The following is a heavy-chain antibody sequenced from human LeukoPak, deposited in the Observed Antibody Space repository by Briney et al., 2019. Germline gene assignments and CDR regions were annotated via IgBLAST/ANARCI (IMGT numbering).Heavy chain of an antibody. Sequence: GGSLRLSCAASGFTLSNYAMHWVRQPTGKGLEWVSVITSGGSTYYVDSVKGRFTISRENAENSLYLQMNSLRAGDTAVYYCARDSDISGYFSYFDYCGQGTLVTVSS. V-gene: IGHV3-13*04. CDR2: ITSGGST. J-gene: IGHJ4*02. D-gene: IGHD3-22*01. CDR3: ARDSDISGYFSYFDY. CDR1: GFTLSNYA.